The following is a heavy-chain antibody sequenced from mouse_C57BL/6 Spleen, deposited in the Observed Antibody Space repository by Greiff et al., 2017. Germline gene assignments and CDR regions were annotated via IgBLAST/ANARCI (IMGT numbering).Heavy chain of an antibody. CDR1: GFSLTSYG. D-gene: IGHD2-2*01. CDR2: IWSGGST. Sequence: QVQLQQSGPGLVQPSQSLSITCTVSGFSLTSYGVHWVRQSPGKGLEWLGVIWSGGSTDYNAAFISRLSISKDNSKSQVFFKMNSLQADDTAIYYCARNKGLQYFDVWGTGTTVTVSS. V-gene: IGHV2-2*01. CDR3: ARNKGLQYFDV. J-gene: IGHJ1*03.